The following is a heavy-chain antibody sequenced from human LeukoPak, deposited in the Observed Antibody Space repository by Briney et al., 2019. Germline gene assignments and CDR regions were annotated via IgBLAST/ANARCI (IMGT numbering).Heavy chain of an antibody. J-gene: IGHJ4*02. V-gene: IGHV4-30-4*01. CDR3: ARDASARGVRGGHDY. D-gene: IGHD3-16*01. CDR1: GGSISSGDYY. CDR2: IYYSGST. Sequence: SETLSLTCTVSGGSISSGDYYWSWIRQPPGKGLEWIGYIYYSGSTYYNPSLKSRVTISVDTSKNQFSLKLSSVTAADTAVYYCARDASARGVRGGHDYWGQGTLVTVSS.